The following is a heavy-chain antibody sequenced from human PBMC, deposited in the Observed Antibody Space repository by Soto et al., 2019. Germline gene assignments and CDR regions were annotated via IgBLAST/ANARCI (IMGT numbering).Heavy chain of an antibody. CDR3: ARGITMVRGVIISWFDP. CDR2: INPNSGGT. Sequence: QVQLVQSGAEVKKPGASVKVSCKASGYTFTGYYMHWVRQAPGQGLEWMGWINPNSGGTNYAQKFKGWVTMTRDTSISTAYMELSRLRSDDTAVYYCARGITMVRGVIISWFDPWGQGTLVTVSS. V-gene: IGHV1-2*04. CDR1: GYTFTGYY. J-gene: IGHJ5*02. D-gene: IGHD3-10*01.